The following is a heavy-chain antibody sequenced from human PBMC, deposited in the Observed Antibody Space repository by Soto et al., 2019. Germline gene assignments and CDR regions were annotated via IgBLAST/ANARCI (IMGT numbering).Heavy chain of an antibody. V-gene: IGHV3-23*01. Sequence: EVQLLESGGGLVQPGGSLRLSCAASGFTFSSYAMSWVRQAPGKGLEWVSAISGSGGSTYYADSVKGRFTISRDNSKNTLYLQMNSLRAEDTAVYYCAKDLGLGDDYLQLFDYWGQGTLVTVSS. CDR1: GFTFSSYA. D-gene: IGHD4-17*01. CDR2: ISGSGGST. J-gene: IGHJ4*02. CDR3: AKDLGLGDDYLQLFDY.